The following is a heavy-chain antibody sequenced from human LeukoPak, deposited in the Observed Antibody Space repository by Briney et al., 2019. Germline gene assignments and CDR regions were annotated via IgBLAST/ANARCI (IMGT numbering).Heavy chain of an antibody. CDR1: GGSFSGYY. D-gene: IGHD1-7*01. Sequence: SETLSLTCAVYGGSFSGYYWSWIRQPPGKGLEWIGEINHSGSTNYNPSLKSRVTISVDTSKNQFSLKLSSVTPEDTAVYYCARLDANFADFWGQGTLVTVSS. V-gene: IGHV4-34*01. CDR3: ARLDANFADF. J-gene: IGHJ4*02. CDR2: INHSGST.